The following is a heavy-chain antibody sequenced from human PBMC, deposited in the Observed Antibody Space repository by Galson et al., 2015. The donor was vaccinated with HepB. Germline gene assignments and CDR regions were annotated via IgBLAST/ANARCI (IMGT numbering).Heavy chain of an antibody. CDR1: GGTFSSYA. Sequence: SVKVSCKASGGTFSSYAISWVRQAPGQGLEWMGGIIPIFGTANYAQKFQGRVTITADKSTSTAYMELSSLRSEDTAVYYCASGTVNRLTVLGVAVDYWGQGTLVTVSS. CDR3: ASGTVNRLTVLGVAVDY. V-gene: IGHV1-69*06. CDR2: IIPIFGTA. D-gene: IGHD2-15*01. J-gene: IGHJ4*02.